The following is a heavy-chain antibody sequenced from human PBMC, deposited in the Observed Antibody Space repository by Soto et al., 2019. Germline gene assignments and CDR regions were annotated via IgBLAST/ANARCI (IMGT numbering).Heavy chain of an antibody. CDR1: GGTFSSYA. CDR2: IIPIFGTA. Sequence: VASVKVSCKASGGTFSSYAISWVRQAPGQGLEWMGGIIPIFGTANYAQKFQGRVTITADKSTSTAYMELSSLRSEDTAVYYCATYDYSNPRFDYWGQGTLVTVSS. V-gene: IGHV1-69*06. D-gene: IGHD4-4*01. J-gene: IGHJ4*02. CDR3: ATYDYSNPRFDY.